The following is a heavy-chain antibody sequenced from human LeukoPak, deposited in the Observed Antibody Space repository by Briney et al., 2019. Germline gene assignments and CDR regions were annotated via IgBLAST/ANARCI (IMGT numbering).Heavy chain of an antibody. CDR2: ISYSGGST. Sequence: GGSLRLSCAASGCTFSYFAMTWVRQAPGKGLEWVSTISYSGGSTYYADSVKGRFTISRDNSKNTLYLQMNNLRAEDTAVYYCAKDWALRAAGSFDYWGQGTLVTVSS. CDR3: AKDWALRAAGSFDY. V-gene: IGHV3-23*01. J-gene: IGHJ4*02. CDR1: GCTFSYFA. D-gene: IGHD6-13*01.